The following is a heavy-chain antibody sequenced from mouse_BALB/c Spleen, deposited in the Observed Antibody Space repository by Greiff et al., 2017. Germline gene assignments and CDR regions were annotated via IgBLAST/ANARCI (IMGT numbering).Heavy chain of an antibody. J-gene: IGHJ4*01. CDR1: GFYIKDYY. V-gene: IGHV14-1*02. D-gene: IGHD1-1*01. CDR2: IDPENGNT. CDR3: ARATVVSKAMDY. Sequence: EVQLQESGAELVRPGALVKLSCKASGFYIKDYYMHWVKQRPEQGLEWIGWIDPENGNTIYDPKFQGKASITADTSSNTAYLQLSSLTSEDTAVYYCARATVVSKAMDYWGQGTSVTVSS.